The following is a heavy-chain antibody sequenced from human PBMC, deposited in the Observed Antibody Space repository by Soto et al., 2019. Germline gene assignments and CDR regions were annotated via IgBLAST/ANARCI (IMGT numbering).Heavy chain of an antibody. Sequence: SETLSLTCTVSGGSISSSSYYWGWIRQPPGTGLEWIGSIYYSGSTYYNPSLKSRVTISVDTSKNQFSLKLSSVPAADTKVDYGERRVVGGAANNAVDYWRQETLVPVS. CDR1: GGSISSSSYY. J-gene: IGHJ4*02. CDR2: IYYSGST. CDR3: ERRVVGGAANNAVDY. D-gene: IGHD6-19*01. V-gene: IGHV4-39*01.